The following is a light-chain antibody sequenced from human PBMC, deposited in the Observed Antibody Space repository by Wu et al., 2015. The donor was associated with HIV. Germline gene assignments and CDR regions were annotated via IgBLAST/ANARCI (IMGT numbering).Light chain of an antibody. CDR2: DAF. V-gene: IGKV3D-20*02. CDR1: QSVNYNY. J-gene: IGKJ1*01. CDR3: QHRSNWPT. Sequence: EIVLTQSSGTLSLSPGERATLSCRASQSVNYNYLAWFQQKPGQAPRLLIYDAFRRATGIPDRFSGSGSGTDFTLTISRLEPEDFAVYYCQHRSNWPTFGQGTKVEIQ.